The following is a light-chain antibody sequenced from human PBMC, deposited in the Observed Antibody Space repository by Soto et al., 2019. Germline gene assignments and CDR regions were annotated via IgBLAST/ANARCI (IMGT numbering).Light chain of an antibody. Sequence: EIVLTQSPGTLSLSPGERATLSCRASQSVSTDSLAWYQQRPGQAPRLLIYVASSRATGVPDRFSGSGSETDFTLTISRLEPEDFAVYFCQQSGGSLYTFGQGTKVEI. CDR3: QQSGGSLYT. CDR2: VAS. J-gene: IGKJ2*01. V-gene: IGKV3-20*01. CDR1: QSVSTDS.